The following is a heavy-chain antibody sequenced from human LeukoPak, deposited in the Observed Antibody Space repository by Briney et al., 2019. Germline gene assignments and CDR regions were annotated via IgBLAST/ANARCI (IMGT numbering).Heavy chain of an antibody. V-gene: IGHV4-59*08. D-gene: IGHD5-12*01. CDR1: GGSISPYY. J-gene: IGHJ4*02. CDR3: ARMGGYSGYATH. CDR2: IYSSGIA. Sequence: SETLSLTCTVSGGSISPYYWSWIRQSPGKGLEWIGYIYSSGIANYNPSLKSRVTISVDTSKNQFSLKLSSVTAADTAVYYCARMGGYSGYATHWGQGTLVTVSS.